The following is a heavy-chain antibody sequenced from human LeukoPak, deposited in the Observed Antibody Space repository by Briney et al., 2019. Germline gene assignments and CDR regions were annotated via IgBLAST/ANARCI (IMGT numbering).Heavy chain of an antibody. CDR3: ARRTSGWPIDY. CDR2: IYYSGST. Sequence: PSETLSLTCTVSGGSISSSSYYWGWIRQPPGKGLECIGSIYYSGSTYYNPSLKSRVPISADTSKNQFSLKLSSVTAADTAVYYCARRTSGWPIDYWGQGTLVTVSS. J-gene: IGHJ4*02. V-gene: IGHV4-39*01. CDR1: GGSISSSSYY. D-gene: IGHD6-19*01.